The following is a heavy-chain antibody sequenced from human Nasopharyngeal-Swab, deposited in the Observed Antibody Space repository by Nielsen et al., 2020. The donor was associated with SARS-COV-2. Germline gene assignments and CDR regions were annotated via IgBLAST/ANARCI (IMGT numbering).Heavy chain of an antibody. CDR3: ATLSSSWYEYYFDY. Sequence: SETLSLTCTVSGGSISSSTSYWAWIRQPPGKGLEWIGSIYYGGSTYYNPSLKSRVTISVDTSKNQFSLKLSSVTAADTAVYYCATLSSSWYEYYFDYWGQGTLVTVSS. D-gene: IGHD6-13*01. CDR1: GGSISSSTSY. J-gene: IGHJ4*02. V-gene: IGHV4-39*01. CDR2: IYYGGST.